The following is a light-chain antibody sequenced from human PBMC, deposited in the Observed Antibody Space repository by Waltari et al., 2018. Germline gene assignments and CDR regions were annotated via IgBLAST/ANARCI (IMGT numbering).Light chain of an antibody. V-gene: IGKV3D-15*01. CDR2: AAS. J-gene: IGKJ1*01. CDR3: QQDNKWPPT. CDR1: QRVRHN. Sequence: EIVITQSPASLSVSPGERATPSCRASQRVRHNLAWYQQKPGQAPRLLIYAASTRATGVPDRFSGSGSGTDFTLTISSLQSEDFAVYYCQQDNKWPPTFGQGTKVEIK.